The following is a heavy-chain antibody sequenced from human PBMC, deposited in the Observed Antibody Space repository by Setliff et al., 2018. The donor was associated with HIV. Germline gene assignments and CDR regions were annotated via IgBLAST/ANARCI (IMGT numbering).Heavy chain of an antibody. CDR2: IVVGSGST. CDR1: GFSFTSSA. D-gene: IGHD5-18*01. Sequence: SVKVSCKASGFSFTSSAMQWVRQARGQRLEWIGWIVVGSGSTNYAQKFQERVTISRDTSTSTAYMELSSLRSEDTAVYYSAGGAYSYGWDYYNYGMDVWGQGTTVTVSS. V-gene: IGHV1-58*02. CDR3: AGGAYSYGWDYYNYGMDV. J-gene: IGHJ6*02.